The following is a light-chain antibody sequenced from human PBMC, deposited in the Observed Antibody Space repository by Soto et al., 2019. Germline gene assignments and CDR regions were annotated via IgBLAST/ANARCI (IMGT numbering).Light chain of an antibody. CDR3: QQYKSYWT. V-gene: IGKV1-5*01. CDR1: QSLSSW. J-gene: IGKJ1*01. CDR2: DAS. Sequence: DIQMTQSPSTLSASVGDRVTITCRASQSLSSWLAWYKQKPGKAPKLLIYDASSLESGVPSRLSGSASGTEFTLTINRMKPDDSATYYCQQYKSYWTFGQGTQVDIK.